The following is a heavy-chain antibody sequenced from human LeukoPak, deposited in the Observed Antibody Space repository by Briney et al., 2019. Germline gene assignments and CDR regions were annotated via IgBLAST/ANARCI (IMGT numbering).Heavy chain of an antibody. CDR2: IYYSGST. CDR1: GGSISSYY. D-gene: IGHD5-18*01. CDR3: ARYRYGPYNFDY. V-gene: IGHV4-59*01. Sequence: SETLSLTCTVSGGSISSYYWSWIRQPPGKGLEWIGYIYYSGSTNYNPSLKSRVTISVDTSKNQFSLKLSSVTAADTAVYYCARYRYGPYNFDYWGQGTLVTVSS. J-gene: IGHJ4*02.